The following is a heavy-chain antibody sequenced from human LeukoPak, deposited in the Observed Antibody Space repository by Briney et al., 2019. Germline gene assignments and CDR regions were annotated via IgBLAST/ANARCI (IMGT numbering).Heavy chain of an antibody. CDR3: ARHSSVTTFVFDY. J-gene: IGHJ4*02. Sequence: SETLSLTCTVSGGSISSSSHYSGWIRQPPGKGLEWLGSIYYSGATYYNPSLKSRVTISVDTSKNQFSLKLSSVNAADTAVYHCARHSSVTTFVFDYWGQGTPVTVSS. CDR1: GGSISSSSHY. V-gene: IGHV4-39*01. CDR2: IYYSGAT. D-gene: IGHD4-17*01.